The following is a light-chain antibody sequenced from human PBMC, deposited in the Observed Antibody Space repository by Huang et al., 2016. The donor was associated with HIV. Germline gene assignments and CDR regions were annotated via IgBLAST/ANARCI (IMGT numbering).Light chain of an antibody. CDR1: QSVDSN. J-gene: IGKJ1*01. CDR3: QQYNNWPRT. CDR2: GAS. V-gene: IGKV3-15*01. Sequence: EIVMTQSPATLSVSPGERATLSCRASQSVDSNLAWYQQKPCQAPRLLIYGASTRATGIPARFSCSGSGTEFTLTISSLQSEDFAVYYCQQYNNWPRTFGQGTKVEIK.